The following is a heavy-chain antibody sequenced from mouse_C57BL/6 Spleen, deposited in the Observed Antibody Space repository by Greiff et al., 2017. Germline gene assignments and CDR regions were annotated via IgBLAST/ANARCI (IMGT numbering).Heavy chain of an antibody. V-gene: IGHV5-17*01. D-gene: IGHD2-2*01. CDR1: GFTFSDYG. CDR2: ISSGSSTI. Sequence: EVQGVESGGGLVKPGGSLKLSCAASGFTFSDYGMHWVRQAPEKGLEWVAYISSGSSTIYYADTVKGRFTISRDNAKNTLFLQMTSLRSEDTAMYYCASGGYYYAMDYWGQGTSVTVSS. J-gene: IGHJ4*01. CDR3: ASGGYYYAMDY.